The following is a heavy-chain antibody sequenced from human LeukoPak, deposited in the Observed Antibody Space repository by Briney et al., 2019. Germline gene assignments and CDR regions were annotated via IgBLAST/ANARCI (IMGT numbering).Heavy chain of an antibody. Sequence: ASVKVSCKASGYTFTSYYMHWVRQAPGQGLEWMGIINPSGGSTGYAQKFHGSVTMTRDTYTSTVYMELSSLRSEDTAVYYCARDLGEFTFDPWGQGTLVTVSS. CDR3: ARDLGEFTFDP. J-gene: IGHJ5*02. CDR1: GYTFTSYY. D-gene: IGHD3-10*01. CDR2: INPSGGST. V-gene: IGHV1-46*01.